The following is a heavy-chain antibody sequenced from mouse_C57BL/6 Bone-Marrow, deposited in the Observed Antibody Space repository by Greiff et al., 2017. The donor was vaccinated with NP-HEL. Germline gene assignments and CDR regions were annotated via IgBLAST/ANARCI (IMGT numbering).Heavy chain of an antibody. CDR1: GYTFTDYY. V-gene: IGHV1-26*01. CDR2: INPNNGGT. D-gene: IGHD1-1*01. J-gene: IGHJ2*01. CDR3: ARPNYYGSSWGFDY. Sequence: VQLQQSGPELVKPGASVKISCKASGYTFTDYYMNWVKQSHGKSLEWIGDINPNNGGTSYNQKFKGKATLTVDKSSSTAYMELRSLTSEDSAVYDCARPNYYGSSWGFDYWGQGTTLTVSS.